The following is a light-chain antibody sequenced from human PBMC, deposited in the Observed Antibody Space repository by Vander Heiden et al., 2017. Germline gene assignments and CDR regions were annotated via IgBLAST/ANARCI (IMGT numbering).Light chain of an antibody. CDR2: AAS. J-gene: IGKJ5*01. V-gene: IGKV1-9*01. CDR3: RQLNSYPQIT. Sequence: IQLTQSPSSLSASVGDRVTITCRASPGISSYLAWYQQKPGGAPKHLIYAASTLQRGVPSRFSSSRSGTDFTLTISSLQPEDFATYYYRQLNSYPQITFGQGTQVEIK. CDR1: PGISSY.